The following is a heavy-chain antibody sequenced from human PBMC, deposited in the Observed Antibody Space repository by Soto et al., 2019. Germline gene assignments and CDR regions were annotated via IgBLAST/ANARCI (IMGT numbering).Heavy chain of an antibody. Sequence: SETLSLTCAVYGGSFSGYYLSWIRQPPGKGLEWIGGINHSGSTNYNPSLKSRVTISVDTSKNQFSLKLSSVTAADTAVYYCARGWCDGDCHFDYWGQGTLVTASS. CDR2: INHSGST. V-gene: IGHV4-34*01. J-gene: IGHJ4*02. CDR1: GGSFSGYY. CDR3: ARGWCDGDCHFDY. D-gene: IGHD2-21*02.